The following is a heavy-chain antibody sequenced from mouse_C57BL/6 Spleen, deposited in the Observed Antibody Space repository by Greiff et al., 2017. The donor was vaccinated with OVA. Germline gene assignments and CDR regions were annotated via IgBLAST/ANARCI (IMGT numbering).Heavy chain of an antibody. CDR1: GYTFTDYY. CDR3: ARGDYGSSYGAMDY. V-gene: IGHV1-19*01. D-gene: IGHD1-1*01. CDR2: INPYNGGT. J-gene: IGHJ4*01. Sequence: EVQLQQSGPVLVKPGASVKMSCKASGYTFTDYYMNWVKQSHGKSLEWIGVINPYNGGTSYNQKCKGKATLTVDKSSSTAYMELNSLTSEDSAVYYCARGDYGSSYGAMDYWGQGTSVTVSS.